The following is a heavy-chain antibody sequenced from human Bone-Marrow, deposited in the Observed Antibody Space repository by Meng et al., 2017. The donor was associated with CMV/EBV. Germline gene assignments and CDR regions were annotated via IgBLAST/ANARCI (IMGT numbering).Heavy chain of an antibody. Sequence: SETLSLTCTVSGYSISSGYYWGWIRQPPGKGLEWIGNINHSGSVYYNPSLQSRVTLSMDTSKNHFSLTVNSVTAADTAVYYCARSDGGNSEGRFDPWGQGPLVTVSS. CDR2: INHSGSV. CDR1: GYSISSGYY. J-gene: IGHJ5*02. CDR3: ARSDGGNSEGRFDP. V-gene: IGHV4-38-2*02. D-gene: IGHD4-23*01.